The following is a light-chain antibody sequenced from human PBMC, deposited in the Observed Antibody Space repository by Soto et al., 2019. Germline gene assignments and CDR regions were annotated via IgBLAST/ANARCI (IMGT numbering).Light chain of an antibody. J-gene: IGLJ1*01. CDR2: DVT. CDR1: NSDVGTFYF. CDR3: CSYAGSYTYV. V-gene: IGLV2-11*01. Sequence: QSVLTQPRSVSGSPGQSVTISCTGTNSDVGTFYFVSWYQQYPDKGPKLIIYDVTERPSGVPDRFSGSKSGNTASLTISGLXAEDEADYYCCSYAGSYTYVFGSGTKV.